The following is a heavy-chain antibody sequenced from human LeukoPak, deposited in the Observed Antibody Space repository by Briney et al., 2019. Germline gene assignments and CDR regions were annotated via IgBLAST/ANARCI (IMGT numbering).Heavy chain of an antibody. J-gene: IGHJ6*02. V-gene: IGHV1-8*01. CDR1: GYTFTSYD. Sequence: ASVKVSCKASGYTFTSYDINWVRQATGQGLEWMGWMNPNSGNTGYAQKFQGRVTMTRNTSISTAYMELSSLRSEDTAVYYCARGAYYYDSSGYYHQLFNRIWRGGMDVWGQGTTVTVSS. D-gene: IGHD3-22*01. CDR3: ARGAYYYDSSGYYHQLFNRIWRGGMDV. CDR2: MNPNSGNT.